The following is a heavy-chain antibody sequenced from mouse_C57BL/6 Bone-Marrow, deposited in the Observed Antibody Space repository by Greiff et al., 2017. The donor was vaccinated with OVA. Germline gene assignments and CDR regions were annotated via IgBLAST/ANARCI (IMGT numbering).Heavy chain of an antibody. CDR1: GFSLTSYG. V-gene: IGHV2-2*01. J-gene: IGHJ4*01. D-gene: IGHD2-3*01. CDR2: IWSGGST. CDR3: ARNSHDGYYEEDY. Sequence: VQLQQSGPGLVQPSQSLSITCTVSGFSLTSYGVHWVRQSPGKGLEWLGVIWSGGSTDYNAAFLSRLSISKDNPKSQVFFKMNSLQADDTAIYYCARNSHDGYYEEDYWGQGTSVTVSS.